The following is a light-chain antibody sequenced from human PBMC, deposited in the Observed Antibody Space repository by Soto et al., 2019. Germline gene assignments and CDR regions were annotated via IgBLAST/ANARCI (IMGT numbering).Light chain of an antibody. J-gene: IGKJ1*01. CDR2: DAS. CDR1: QSVSNNY. CDR3: QQYGTSPRT. V-gene: IGKV3-20*01. Sequence: EIVLTQSPGTLSLSPWEIATLSCGASQSVSNNYLAWYQQIPGQAPRLLIFDASSRATGIPDRFSGSGSGTDFTLSISRLEPEDFAVYYCQQYGTSPRTFGQGTKVDIK.